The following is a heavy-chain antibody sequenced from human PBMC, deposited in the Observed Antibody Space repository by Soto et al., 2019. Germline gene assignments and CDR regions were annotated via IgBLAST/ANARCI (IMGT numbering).Heavy chain of an antibody. CDR3: ASQKLDVPAYFDY. CDR2: IYYSGST. Sequence: SEALSLTCTVSGGSISRYYWSRVRQPPGKGLEWIGYIYYSGSTNYKPSLMTRVTIQVDTSKNQFSLKLNSVTAADTAVYYCASQKLDVPAYFDYWGQGTLVTVSS. V-gene: IGHV4-59*08. D-gene: IGHD6-13*01. J-gene: IGHJ4*02. CDR1: GGSISRYY.